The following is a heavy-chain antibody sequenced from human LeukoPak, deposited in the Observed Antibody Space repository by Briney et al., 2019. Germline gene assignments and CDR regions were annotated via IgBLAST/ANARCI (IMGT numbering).Heavy chain of an antibody. Sequence: GGSLRLSCAASGFTFSSYSMNWVRQAPGKGLEWVSYISSSSSTIYYADSVKGRFTISRDNAKNSLYLQMNSLRAEDTAVYYCARRRAVVVPAATYYFDYWGQGTLVTVSS. CDR1: GFTFSSYS. J-gene: IGHJ4*02. D-gene: IGHD2-2*01. CDR2: ISSSSSTI. CDR3: ARRRAVVVPAATYYFDY. V-gene: IGHV3-48*04.